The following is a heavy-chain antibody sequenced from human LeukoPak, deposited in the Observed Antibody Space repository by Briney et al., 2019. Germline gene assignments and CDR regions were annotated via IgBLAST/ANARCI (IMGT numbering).Heavy chain of an antibody. CDR1: GFTFSRYD. D-gene: IGHD1-26*01. Sequence: PGGSLRLSCAASGFTFSRYDMHWVRQAPGKGLEWVSGINWNGGSTGYADSVKGRFTISRDNAKNSLYLQMNSLRAEDTALYYCARTGSYSHMDVWGKGTTVTVSS. V-gene: IGHV3-20*04. CDR3: ARTGSYSHMDV. CDR2: INWNGGST. J-gene: IGHJ6*03.